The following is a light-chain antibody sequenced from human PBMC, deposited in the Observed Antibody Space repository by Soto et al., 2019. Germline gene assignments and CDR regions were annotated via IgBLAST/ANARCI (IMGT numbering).Light chain of an antibody. CDR3: QQYESTPPT. V-gene: IGKV4-1*01. Sequence: DIVMTQSPDSLAVSLGERATINCKSSQSVLYSSNNKNYLAWYQQRPGQPPKLLIYWASTRESGVPDRLSGSGSGTDVTLTITSLQAEDVAVYYCQQYESTPPTFGQGTKLEIK. J-gene: IGKJ2*01. CDR2: WAS. CDR1: QSVLYSSNNKNY.